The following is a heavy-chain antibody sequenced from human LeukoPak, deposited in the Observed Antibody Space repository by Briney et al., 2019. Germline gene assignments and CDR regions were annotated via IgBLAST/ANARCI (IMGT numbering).Heavy chain of an antibody. V-gene: IGHV4-59*08. CDR2: IYKSGST. CDR3: ARRATTGPPYYLDY. J-gene: IGHJ4*02. Sequence: SETLSLTCTDSGGSISSYYWTWIRQPPGKELEWIGYIYKSGSTNYNPSLQSRVSMSVDTSNNQISLKLTSVTAADTAVYYCARRATTGPPYYLDYWGQGTLVTVSS. D-gene: IGHD1-26*01. CDR1: GGSISSYY.